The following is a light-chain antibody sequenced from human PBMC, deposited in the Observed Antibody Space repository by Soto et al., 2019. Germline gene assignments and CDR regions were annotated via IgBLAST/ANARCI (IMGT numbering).Light chain of an antibody. CDR1: NNDIGAYNY. CDR3: TSYTKSNTVL. Sequence: QSALTQPASVSGSLGQSITISCTGTNNDIGAYNYICWHQQYPGRAPKVMIYDVSNRPSGVSNRFSGSKSGNTASLTISGLQAEDEADYYCTSYTKSNTVLFGGGTKLTVL. J-gene: IGLJ2*01. V-gene: IGLV2-14*03. CDR2: DVS.